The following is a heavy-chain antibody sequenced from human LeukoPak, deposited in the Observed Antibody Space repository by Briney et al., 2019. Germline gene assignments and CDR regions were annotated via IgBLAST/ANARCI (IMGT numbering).Heavy chain of an antibody. D-gene: IGHD6-13*01. CDR2: ISSSGSTI. CDR1: GFTFSDYY. CDR3: ASESYSSSWPRGGNWFDP. J-gene: IGHJ5*02. Sequence: GGSLRLSCAASGFTFSDYYMSWIRQAPGKGLEWVSYISSSGSTIYYADSVKGRLTISRDNAKNSLYLQMNSLRAEDTAVYYCASESYSSSWPRGGNWFDPWGQGTLVTVSS. V-gene: IGHV3-11*04.